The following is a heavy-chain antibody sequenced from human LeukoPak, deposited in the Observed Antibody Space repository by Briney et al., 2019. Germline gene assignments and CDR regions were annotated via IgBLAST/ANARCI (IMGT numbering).Heavy chain of an antibody. CDR3: ATQEGYCSGGSCYRNNWFDP. CDR1: GYTLTELS. Sequence: ASVKVSCKVSGYTLTELSIHWVRQAPGKGLEWMGGFDPEDGETIYAQKFQGRVTMTEDTSTDTACMELSSLRSEDTAVYYCATQEGYCSGGSCYRNNWFDPWGQGTLVTVSS. J-gene: IGHJ5*02. CDR2: FDPEDGET. V-gene: IGHV1-24*01. D-gene: IGHD2-15*01.